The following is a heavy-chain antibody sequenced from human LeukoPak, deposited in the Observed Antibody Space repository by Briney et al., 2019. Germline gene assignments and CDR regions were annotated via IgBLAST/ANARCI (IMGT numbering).Heavy chain of an antibody. J-gene: IGHJ4*02. V-gene: IGHV3-72*01. CDR2: TRNKANSYSI. CDR1: GLTVSSYA. Sequence: PGGSLRLSCGASGLTVSSYAMSWVRQAPGKGLEWVGRTRNKANSYSIDYAASVKGRFIISRDASKNSLYLQMNTLKTEDTAVYYCARSYYYGGSTYYIDYWGQGTLVTVSS. CDR3: ARSYYYGGSTYYIDY. D-gene: IGHD3-10*01.